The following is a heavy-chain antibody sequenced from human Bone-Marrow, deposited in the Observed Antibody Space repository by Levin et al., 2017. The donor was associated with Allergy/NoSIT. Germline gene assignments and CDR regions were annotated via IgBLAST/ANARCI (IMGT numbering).Heavy chain of an antibody. J-gene: IGHJ6*02. CDR1: GYTFTSYG. CDR3: ASHRRGYCISTSCYSHYYGMDV. V-gene: IGHV1-18*01. D-gene: IGHD2-2*01. Sequence: ASVKVSCKASGYTFTSYGISWVRQAPGQGLEWMGWISAYNGNTNYAQKLQGRVTMTTDTSTSTAYMELRSLRSDDTAVYYCASHRRGYCISTSCYSHYYGMDVWGQGTTVTVSS. CDR2: ISAYNGNT.